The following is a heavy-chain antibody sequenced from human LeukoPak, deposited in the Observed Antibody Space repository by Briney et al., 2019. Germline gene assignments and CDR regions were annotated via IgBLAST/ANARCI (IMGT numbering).Heavy chain of an antibody. CDR2: IYYSGST. D-gene: IGHD3-10*01. J-gene: IGHJ4*02. CDR3: ARLATYYFGSMTYYFFEH. CDR1: GGSISSYY. V-gene: IGHV4-59*03. Sequence: SETLSLTCTVSGGSISSYYWSWIRQPPGKGLEWIGYIYYSGSTNYNPSLKSRVTISVDTSKGQLSLDLTSLTAADTAVYYCARLATYYFGSMTYYFFEHWGQGLQVTVSS.